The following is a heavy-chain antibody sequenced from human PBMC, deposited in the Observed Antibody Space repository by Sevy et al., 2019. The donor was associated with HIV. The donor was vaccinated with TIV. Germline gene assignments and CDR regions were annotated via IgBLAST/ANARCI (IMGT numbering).Heavy chain of an antibody. J-gene: IGHJ3*01. CDR3: ARDPDAVPGDAFDV. CDR1: GSSFGIHW. Sequence: GGSLRLSCVASGSSFGIHWMSWVRQAPGKGLEWVAKINPDGGQKYYVDSVKGRFTISRDNAKSSLYLQMNSLRVEDTALYYCARDPDAVPGDAFDVWGQGTLVTVSS. D-gene: IGHD7-27*01. V-gene: IGHV3-7*01. CDR2: INPDGGQK.